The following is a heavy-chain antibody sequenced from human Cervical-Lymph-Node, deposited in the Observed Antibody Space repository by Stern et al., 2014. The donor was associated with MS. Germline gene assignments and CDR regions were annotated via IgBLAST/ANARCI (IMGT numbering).Heavy chain of an antibody. CDR3: ATSESVAVSGSDF. CDR2: ISTSGST. Sequence: VQLVESGPGLVKPSQTLSLTCSVSGGSINTGSFYWTWIRQPAGKGLEWIGRISTSGSTNYNPSLRSRVTISIDRSKNQFSRKLTSVTAADTAVYYCATSESVAVSGSDFWGQGTLVTVSS. J-gene: IGHJ4*02. V-gene: IGHV4-61*02. CDR1: GGSINTGSFY. D-gene: IGHD6-19*01.